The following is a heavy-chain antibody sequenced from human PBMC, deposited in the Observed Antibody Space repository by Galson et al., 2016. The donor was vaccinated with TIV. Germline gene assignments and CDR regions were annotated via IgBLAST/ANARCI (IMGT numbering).Heavy chain of an antibody. V-gene: IGHV1-69*13. CDR1: GGTFSSYA. J-gene: IGHJ4*02. Sequence: SVKVSCKASGGTFSSYAFSWVRQAPGQGLEWMGRIIGMFGTTNYAKKFQGRVTITADESTSTAYMELSSLTSEDTAVYYCARAPGCYDSSAYYPAWGQGTLVTVSS. D-gene: IGHD3-22*01. CDR3: ARAPGCYDSSAYYPA. CDR2: IIGMFGTT.